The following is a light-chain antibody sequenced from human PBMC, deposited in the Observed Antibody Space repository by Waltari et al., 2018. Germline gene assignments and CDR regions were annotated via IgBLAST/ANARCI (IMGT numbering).Light chain of an antibody. Sequence: DIVLTQSPGTLSLSPGERATLSCRASQTISNTYLVWFQQKRGQAPRLLIYGASNRATGIPDRFSGSGSGTDFTLTISRLEPEDFAMYHCQHYGSPPGTFGQGTNVEIK. V-gene: IGKV3-20*01. CDR1: QTISNTY. CDR3: QHYGSPPGT. CDR2: GAS. J-gene: IGKJ1*01.